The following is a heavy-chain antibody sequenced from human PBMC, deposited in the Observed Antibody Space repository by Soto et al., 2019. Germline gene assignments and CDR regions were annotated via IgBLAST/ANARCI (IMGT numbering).Heavy chain of an antibody. J-gene: IGHJ3*02. D-gene: IGHD3-10*01. V-gene: IGHV4-30-4*01. CDR1: GGSISSGDCY. CDR2: IYYSGST. CDR3: ARGDSWFGELFSTYPRGAFDI. Sequence: PSETLSLTCTVSGGSISSGDCYWSWIRQPPGKGLEWIGYIYYSGSTYYNPSLKSRVTISVDTSKNQFSLKLSSVTAADTAVYYCARGDSWFGELFSTYPRGAFDIWGQGTMVTVSS.